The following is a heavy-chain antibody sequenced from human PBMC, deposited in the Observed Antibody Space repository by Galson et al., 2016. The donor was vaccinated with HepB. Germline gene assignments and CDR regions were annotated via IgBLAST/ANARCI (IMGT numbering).Heavy chain of an antibody. J-gene: IGHJ4*02. CDR2: IYPGDSDT. CDR3: ARRLAFDD. D-gene: IGHD3-9*01. CDR1: GSNFTDYW. V-gene: IGHV5-51*03. Sequence: QSGAEVKKPGESLKISCQASGSNFTDYWIGWVRQAPGKGLEWMGIIYPGDSDTRYGPSFQGRVTFSVDKSISTAYLQWTSLEASDTALYYCARRLAFDDWGQGTQLTVAS.